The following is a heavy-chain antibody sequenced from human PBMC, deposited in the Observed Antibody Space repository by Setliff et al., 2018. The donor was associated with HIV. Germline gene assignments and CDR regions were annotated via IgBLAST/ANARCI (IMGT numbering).Heavy chain of an antibody. CDR2: INHRGHT. J-gene: IGHJ2*01. D-gene: IGHD3-9*01. Sequence: SETLSLTCSVYGGSFSGSLWTWIRQSPEKGLEWIGEINHRGHTTYNPSLKSRVTMSVDTSRSLFSLKLSSVTAADTAVYYCTRDTGYILSGYRPHWYFDLWGRGTLVTVSS. CDR1: GGSFSGSL. V-gene: IGHV4-34*01. CDR3: TRDTGYILSGYRPHWYFDL.